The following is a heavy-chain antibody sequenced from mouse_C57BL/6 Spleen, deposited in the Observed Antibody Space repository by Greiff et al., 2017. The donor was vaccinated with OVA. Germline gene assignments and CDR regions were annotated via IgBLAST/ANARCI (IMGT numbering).Heavy chain of an antibody. V-gene: IGHV2-2*01. Sequence: VQLQQSGPGLVQPSQSLSITCTVSGFSLTSYGVHWVRQSPGKGLEWLGVIWSGGSTDYNAAFISRLSISKDNSKSQVFFKMNSLQADDTAIYYCAAYGNYEDCAMDYWGQGTSVTVSS. J-gene: IGHJ4*01. CDR3: AAYGNYEDCAMDY. CDR2: IWSGGST. D-gene: IGHD2-1*01. CDR1: GFSLTSYG.